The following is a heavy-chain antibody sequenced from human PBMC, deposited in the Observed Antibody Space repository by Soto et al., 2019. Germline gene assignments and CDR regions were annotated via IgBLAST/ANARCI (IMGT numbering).Heavy chain of an antibody. Sequence: QVQLMQSGAEVKKPGASVKVSCKPSGYTFNSYGITWVRQAPGQGLEWMGWINTYNGNTNNAQKLQGRVTMNTDTSTSTAYMELRSLTSDDTAVYYCARVTLSGVVITPQRYYFYMDVWGKGTTVSVSS. V-gene: IGHV1-18*01. D-gene: IGHD3-3*01. J-gene: IGHJ6*03. CDR1: GYTFNSYG. CDR2: INTYNGNT. CDR3: ARVTLSGVVITPQRYYFYMDV.